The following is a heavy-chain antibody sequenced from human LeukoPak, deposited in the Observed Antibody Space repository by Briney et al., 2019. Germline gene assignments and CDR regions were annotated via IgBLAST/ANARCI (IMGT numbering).Heavy chain of an antibody. CDR2: ISSSSSYI. CDR1: GFTFSSYS. CDR3: ARGRERSTSFFYGMDV. J-gene: IGHJ6*02. Sequence: PGGSLRLSCAASGFTFSSYSMNWVRQAPGKGLEWVSSISSSSSYIYYADSVKGRFTISRDNAKNSLYLQMNSLRAEDTAVYYCARGRERSTSFFYGMDVWGQGTTVTVSS. D-gene: IGHD2-2*01. V-gene: IGHV3-21*01.